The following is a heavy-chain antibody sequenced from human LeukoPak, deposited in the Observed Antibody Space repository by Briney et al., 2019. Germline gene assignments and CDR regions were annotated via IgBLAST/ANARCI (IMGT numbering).Heavy chain of an antibody. CDR2: IKEDGSEK. Sequence: GGSLRLSCTATGFTFNRDWTAWVRQAPGKGLEWVANIKEDGSEKNYVDSVKGRFTMSRDNAENSVYLQMNDLRAEDTGVYYCATKEPSTSGWSYWGQGTLVTVSS. CDR1: GFTFNRDW. J-gene: IGHJ4*02. CDR3: ATKEPSTSGWSY. V-gene: IGHV3-7*01. D-gene: IGHD6-19*01.